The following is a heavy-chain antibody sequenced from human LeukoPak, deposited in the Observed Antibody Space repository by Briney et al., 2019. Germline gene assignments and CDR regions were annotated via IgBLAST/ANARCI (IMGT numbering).Heavy chain of an antibody. CDR1: GVFISSYY. V-gene: IGHV4-59*08. Sequence: SETLSLTCTVSGVFISSYYWSWIRQPPGKGLEWIGYIYYSGSTNYNPSLKSRVTISVDTSKNQFSLKLSSVTAADTAVYYCARQSKYRSGYYNWFDPWGQGTLVTVSS. CDR2: IYYSGST. D-gene: IGHD3-22*01. CDR3: ARQSKYRSGYYNWFDP. J-gene: IGHJ5*02.